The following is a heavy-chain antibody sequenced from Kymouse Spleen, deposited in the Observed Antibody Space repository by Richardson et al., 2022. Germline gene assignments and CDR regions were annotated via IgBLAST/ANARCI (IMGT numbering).Heavy chain of an antibody. D-gene: IGHD1-1*01,IGHD1-20*01,IGHD1-26*01. CDR3: ARNEVGNWFDP. V-gene: IGHV4-34*01. Sequence: QVQLQQWGAGLLKPSETLSLTCAVYGGSFSGYYWSWIRQPPGKGLEWIGEINHSGSTNYNPSLKSRVTISVDTSKNQFSLKLSSVTAADTAVYYCARNEVGNWFDPWGQGTLVTVSS. CDR2: INHSGST. J-gene: IGHJ5*02. CDR1: GGSFSGYY.